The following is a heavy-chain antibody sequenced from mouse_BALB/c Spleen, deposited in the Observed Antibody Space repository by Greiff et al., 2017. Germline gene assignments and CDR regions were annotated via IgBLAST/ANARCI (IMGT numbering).Heavy chain of an antibody. CDR2: IYPGDGDT. Sequence: QVQLQQSGAELVRPGSSVKISCKASGYAFSSYWMNWVKQRPGQGLEWIGQIYPGDGDTNYNGKFKGKATLTADKSSSTAYMQLSSLTSEDSAVYFCARFGGNYPYYAMDYWGQGTSVTVSS. CDR3: ARFGGNYPYYAMDY. V-gene: IGHV1-80*01. J-gene: IGHJ4*01. D-gene: IGHD2-1*01. CDR1: GYAFSSYW.